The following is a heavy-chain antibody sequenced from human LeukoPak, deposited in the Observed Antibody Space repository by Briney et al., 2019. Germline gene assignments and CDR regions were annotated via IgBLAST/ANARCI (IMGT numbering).Heavy chain of an antibody. CDR2: ISSSGSTI. CDR1: GFTFSTYE. V-gene: IGHV3-48*03. D-gene: IGHD2-15*01. J-gene: IGHJ3*02. CDR3: ARDIGGWLLDAFDI. Sequence: PGGSLRLSCAASGFTFSTYEMNWVRQAPGKGLEWVSYISSSGSTIYYADSVEGRFTISRDNAKNSLYLQMNSLRAEDTAVYYCARDIGGWLLDAFDIWGQGTMVTVSS.